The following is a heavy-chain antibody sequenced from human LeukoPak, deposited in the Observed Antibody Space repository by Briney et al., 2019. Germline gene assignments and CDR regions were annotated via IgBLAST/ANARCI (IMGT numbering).Heavy chain of an antibody. CDR1: GGSISSYY. CDR3: ATQAAGGPLDY. J-gene: IGHJ4*02. CDR2: VYYSGGT. V-gene: IGHV4-59*04. Sequence: PSETLSLTCTVSGGSISSYYWSWIRQPPGKGLEWIGTVYYSGGTSYYPSLKSRVTISVDTSKNQFSLKLTSVTAADTAVYYCATQAAGGPLDYWGQGTLVTVSS. D-gene: IGHD2-15*01.